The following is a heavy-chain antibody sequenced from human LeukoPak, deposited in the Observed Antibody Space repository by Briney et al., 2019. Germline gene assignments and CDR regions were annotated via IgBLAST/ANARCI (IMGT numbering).Heavy chain of an antibody. CDR2: IYYSGST. J-gene: IGHJ4*02. CDR1: GGSISSYY. Sequence: SETLSLTCTVSGGSISSYYWSWIRQPPGKGLEGIGYIYYSGSTNYNPSLKSRVTISVDTSKNQFSLKLSSVTAADTAVYYCAGLIAVAGTGFDYWGQGTLVTVSS. V-gene: IGHV4-59*01. CDR3: AGLIAVAGTGFDY. D-gene: IGHD6-19*01.